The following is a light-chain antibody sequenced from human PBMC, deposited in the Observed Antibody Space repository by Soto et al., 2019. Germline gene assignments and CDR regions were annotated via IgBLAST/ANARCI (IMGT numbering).Light chain of an antibody. CDR1: QSVSYS. CDR2: DAS. V-gene: IGKV3-11*01. Sequence: EIVLPQSPFTLSMSPRQRPPLSYMAGQSVSYSLVWFQQKPGQAPRLLIYDASNRATGIPARFSGSGSGTDFTFTISSLQPEDIATYYCLQYDNRPLTFGGGTKVDIK. CDR3: LQYDNRPLT. J-gene: IGKJ4*01.